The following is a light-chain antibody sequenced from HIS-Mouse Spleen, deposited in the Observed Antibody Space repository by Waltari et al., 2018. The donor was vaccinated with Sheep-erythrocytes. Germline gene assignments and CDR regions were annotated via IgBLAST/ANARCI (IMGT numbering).Light chain of an antibody. CDR1: SSNIGSNY. V-gene: IGLV1-47*01. CDR3: AAWDDSLSGPV. J-gene: IGLJ3*02. Sequence: QSVLTQPPSASGTPGPRVTIPCSGSSSNIGSNYVYWYQQPPGTAPKLLIYRNNQRPSGVPDRFSGSKSGTSASLAISGLRSEDEADYYCAAWDDSLSGPVFGGGTKLTVL. CDR2: RNN.